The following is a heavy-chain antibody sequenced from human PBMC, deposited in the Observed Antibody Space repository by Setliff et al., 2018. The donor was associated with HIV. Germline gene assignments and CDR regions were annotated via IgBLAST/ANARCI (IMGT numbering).Heavy chain of an antibody. D-gene: IGHD6-13*01. CDR2: IYYNGNT. CDR3: AAAEGQGPWYFFDN. V-gene: IGHV4-39*01. J-gene: IGHJ4*02. CDR1: GASISSPIYY. Sequence: CSVSGASISSPIYYWGWIRQAPGKGLEWIGNIYYNGNTNYKPSLERRLTISVDTSKNQFSLSLSSVTATDTALYFCAAAEGQGPWYFFDNWGQGTQVTVSS.